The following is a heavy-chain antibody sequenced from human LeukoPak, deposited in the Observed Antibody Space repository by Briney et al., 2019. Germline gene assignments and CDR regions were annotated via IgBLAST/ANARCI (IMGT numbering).Heavy chain of an antibody. CDR2: IYYSGST. Sequence: PSETLSLTCTVSGGSISSGDYYWSWIRQPPGKGLEWIGYIYYSGSTYYNPSLKSRVTISVDTSKNQFSLKLSSVTAADTAVYYCAFGTTAGPYYYYGMDVWGQGTTVTVSS. CDR3: AFGTTAGPYYYYGMDV. V-gene: IGHV4-30-4*01. D-gene: IGHD1-1*01. J-gene: IGHJ6*02. CDR1: GGSISSGDYY.